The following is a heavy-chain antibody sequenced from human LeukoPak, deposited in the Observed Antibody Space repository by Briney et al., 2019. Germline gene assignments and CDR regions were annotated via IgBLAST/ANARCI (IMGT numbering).Heavy chain of an antibody. CDR2: ISSSGSNI. V-gene: IGHV3-48*01. J-gene: IGHJ5*02. CDR3: ARDLGDWFDP. D-gene: IGHD7-27*01. Sequence: GGSLRLSCAASGFIFSSYTMNWVRQAPGKGLEWVSKISSSGSNIYYADSVKGRFTISRDNAKNSLYLQMKSLRVEDTAVYYCARDLGDWFDPRGQGTLVTVSS. CDR1: GFIFSSYT.